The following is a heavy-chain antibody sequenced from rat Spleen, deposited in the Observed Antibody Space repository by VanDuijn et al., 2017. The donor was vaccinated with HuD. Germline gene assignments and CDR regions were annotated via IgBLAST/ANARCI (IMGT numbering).Heavy chain of an antibody. CDR2: ITNSAGST. CDR3: ARQRGDYFDY. V-gene: IGHV5-31*01. J-gene: IGHJ2*01. Sequence: EVQLVESGGGLVQPGRSLKLSCVASGFTFKNYWMTWIRQAPGKGLEWVASITNSAGSTYYPDSVKGRFTISRDTAENTLYLQMGSLRSEDTATYYCARQRGDYFDYWGQGVMVTVSS. D-gene: IGHD1-11*01. CDR1: GFTFKNYW.